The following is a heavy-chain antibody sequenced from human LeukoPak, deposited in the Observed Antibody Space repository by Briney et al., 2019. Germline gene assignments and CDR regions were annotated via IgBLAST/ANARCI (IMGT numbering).Heavy chain of an antibody. V-gene: IGHV4-34*01. D-gene: IGHD6-19*01. Sequence: SETLSLTCTVSGGSFSGYYWSWIRQPPGKGLEWIGEINHSGSTNYNPSLKSRVTISVDTSKNQFSLKLSSVTAADTAVYYCARVLDSSGNYYMDVWGKGTTVTVSS. CDR3: ARVLDSSGNYYMDV. CDR2: INHSGST. J-gene: IGHJ6*03. CDR1: GGSFSGYY.